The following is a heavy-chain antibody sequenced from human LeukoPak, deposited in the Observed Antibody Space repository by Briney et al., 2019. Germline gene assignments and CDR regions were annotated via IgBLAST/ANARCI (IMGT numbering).Heavy chain of an antibody. CDR2: IIPIFGTA. CDR3: ASGTTVTPYYFDY. CDR1: GGTFSSYA. D-gene: IGHD4-17*01. Sequence: GASVKVSCKASGGTFSSYAISWVRQAPGHGLEWMGGIIPIFGTANYEQKFQGRVTITADESTSTAYMELSSLRSEDTAVYYCASGTTVTPYYFDYWGQGTLVTVSS. V-gene: IGHV1-69*13. J-gene: IGHJ4*02.